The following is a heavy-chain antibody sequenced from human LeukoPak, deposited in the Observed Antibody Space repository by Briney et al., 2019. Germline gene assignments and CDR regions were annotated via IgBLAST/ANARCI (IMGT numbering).Heavy chain of an antibody. Sequence: SQTLSLTCALSGDIVSSDSVTWNWIRQSPSRGLEWLGRTYYRSKWYNNYAKSVESRISINPDTSKNHFSLQLNSATPEDTAVYYCTRDRLWANDIWGQGTLVTVSS. J-gene: IGHJ3*02. D-gene: IGHD1-26*01. V-gene: IGHV6-1*01. CDR1: GDIVSSDSVT. CDR2: TYYRSKWYN. CDR3: TRDRLWANDI.